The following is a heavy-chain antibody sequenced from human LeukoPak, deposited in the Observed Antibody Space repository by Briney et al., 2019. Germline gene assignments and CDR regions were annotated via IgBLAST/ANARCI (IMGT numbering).Heavy chain of an antibody. CDR3: AQSRGQLNAFDI. J-gene: IGHJ3*02. CDR1: GGTFSSYA. V-gene: IGHV1-69*04. CDR2: IIPILGIA. Sequence: GASVKVSCKASGGTFSSYAISWVRQAPGQGLEWMGRIIPILGIANYAQKFQGRVTITADKSTSTAYMELSSLRSEDTAVYYCAQSRGQLNAFDIWGQGTMVTVSS. D-gene: IGHD6-13*01.